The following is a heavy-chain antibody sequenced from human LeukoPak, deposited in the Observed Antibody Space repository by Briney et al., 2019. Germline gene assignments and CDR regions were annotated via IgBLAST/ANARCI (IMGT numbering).Heavy chain of an antibody. CDR2: ISAYNGNT. D-gene: IGHD3-22*01. CDR3: ATAGYYDSSGYSFDY. CDR1: GYTFTSYG. Sequence: ASVKVSCKASGYTFTSYGISWVRQAPGQGLEWMGWISAYNGNTNYAQKLQGRVTMTTDTSTSTAHMELRSLRSDDTAVYYCATAGYYDSSGYSFDYWGQGTLVTVSS. V-gene: IGHV1-18*01. J-gene: IGHJ4*02.